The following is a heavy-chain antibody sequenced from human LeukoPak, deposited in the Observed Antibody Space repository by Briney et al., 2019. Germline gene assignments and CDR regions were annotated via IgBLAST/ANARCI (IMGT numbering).Heavy chain of an antibody. CDR1: GVSISSGGYY. Sequence: SETLSLTCTVSGVSISSGGYYWSWIRQHPGKVLGWIGYIYSSGSTYYNPSLKSRVTLSVDTSKNQLSLKLSSVAAAETAVYYCARDRPAYYYDSSGYHRSYGYFDHWGRGTLVTVSS. V-gene: IGHV4-31*03. J-gene: IGHJ2*01. CDR3: ARDRPAYYYDSSGYHRSYGYFDH. D-gene: IGHD3-22*01. CDR2: IYSSGST.